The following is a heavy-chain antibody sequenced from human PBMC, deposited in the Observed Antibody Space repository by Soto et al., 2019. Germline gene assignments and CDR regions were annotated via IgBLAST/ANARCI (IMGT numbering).Heavy chain of an antibody. CDR2: ISAYNGNT. J-gene: IGHJ4*02. CDR1: GYTFTSYG. D-gene: IGHD5-12*01. Sequence: QVQLVQSGAEVKKPGASVKVSCKASGYTFTSYGISWVRQAPGQGLEWMVWISAYNGNTNYAQKLQGRVTMTTDTSTSTAYMELRSLRSDDTAVYYCARDLRTRGYSGYDSSLTGYWGQGTLVTVSS. CDR3: ARDLRTRGYSGYDSSLTGY. V-gene: IGHV1-18*01.